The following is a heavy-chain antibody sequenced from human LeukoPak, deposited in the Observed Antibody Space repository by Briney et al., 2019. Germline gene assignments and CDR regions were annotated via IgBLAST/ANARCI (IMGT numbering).Heavy chain of an antibody. J-gene: IGHJ5*02. D-gene: IGHD3-3*01. CDR2: ISSSSSYI. Sequence: GGSLRLSCAASGFTFSSYSMNWVRQAPEKGLEWVSSISSSSSYIYYADSVKGRFTISRDNAKNSLYLQMNSLRAEDTAVYYCARTIQGLDWFDPWGQGTLVTVSS. V-gene: IGHV3-21*01. CDR1: GFTFSSYS. CDR3: ARTIQGLDWFDP.